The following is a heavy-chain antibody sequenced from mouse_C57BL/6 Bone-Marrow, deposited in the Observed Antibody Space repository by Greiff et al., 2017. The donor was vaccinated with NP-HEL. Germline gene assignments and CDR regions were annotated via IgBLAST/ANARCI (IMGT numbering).Heavy chain of an antibody. CDR1: GFTFSDFY. D-gene: IGHD2-2*01. CDR2: SRNKANDYTT. CDR3: ARDSYGYGYFDV. J-gene: IGHJ1*03. V-gene: IGHV7-1*01. Sequence: EVNLVESGGGLVQSGRSLRLSCATSGFTFSDFYMEWVRQAPGKGLEWIAASRNKANDYTTEYSASVKGRFIVSRDTSQSILYLQMNALRAEDTAIYYCARDSYGYGYFDVWGTGTTVTVSS.